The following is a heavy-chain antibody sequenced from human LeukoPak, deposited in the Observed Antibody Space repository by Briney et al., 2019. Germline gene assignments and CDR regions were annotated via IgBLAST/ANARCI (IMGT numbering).Heavy chain of an antibody. V-gene: IGHV3-23*01. CDR1: GFTFSSYA. CDR2: ISGRGGST. J-gene: IGHJ5*02. D-gene: IGHD3-10*01. CDR3: AKDLYYYGSGSYYNWFDP. Sequence: GGSLRLSCAASGFTFSSYAMSWVRQAPGKGLEWVSAISGRGGSTYYADSVKGRFTISRDNSKNTLYLQMNSLRAEDTAVYYCAKDLYYYGSGSYYNWFDPWGQGTLVTVSS.